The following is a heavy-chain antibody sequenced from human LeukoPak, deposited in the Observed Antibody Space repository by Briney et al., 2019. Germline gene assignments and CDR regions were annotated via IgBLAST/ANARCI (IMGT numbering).Heavy chain of an antibody. D-gene: IGHD4-17*01. V-gene: IGHV1-69*05. CDR1: GGTFTNSA. CDR3: ARDVHGDYGSGWFDP. Sequence: SVKVSCKTSGGTFTNSAISWVRQAPGQGLEGLGGIMLLFGTAGYAQKFQGRVTITKDESTRTVYLELTSLTSDDTAVYYCARDVHGDYGSGWFDPWGQGTLVSVSS. CDR2: IMLLFGTA. J-gene: IGHJ5*02.